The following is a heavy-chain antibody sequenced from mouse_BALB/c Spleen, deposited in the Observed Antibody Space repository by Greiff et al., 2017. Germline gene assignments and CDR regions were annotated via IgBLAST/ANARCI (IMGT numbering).Heavy chain of an antibody. CDR2: ISSGGST. CDR3: ARGHYGSSPPYFDV. D-gene: IGHD1-1*01. CDR1: GFTFSSYA. V-gene: IGHV5-6-5*01. Sequence: EVMLVESGGGLVKPGGSLKLSCAASGFTFSSYAMSWVRQTPEKRLEWVASISSGGSTYYPDSVKGRFTISRDNARNILYLQMSSLRSEDTAMYYCARGHYGSSPPYFDVWGAGTTVTVSS. J-gene: IGHJ1*01.